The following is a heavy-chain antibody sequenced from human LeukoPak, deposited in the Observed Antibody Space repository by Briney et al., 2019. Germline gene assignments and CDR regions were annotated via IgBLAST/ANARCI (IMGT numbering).Heavy chain of an antibody. J-gene: IGHJ4*02. CDR3: TRHVPNRGYANFEY. V-gene: IGHV3-73*01. D-gene: IGHD5-12*01. CDR1: GFTFSGSA. CDR2: IRSKANSYAT. Sequence: GGSLRLSCAASGFTFSGSAMHWVRQASGKGLEWVGRIRSKANSYATAYAASVKGRFTISRDDSKNTAYLQMNNLKAEDTAVYYCTRHVPNRGYANFEYWGQGTLVTVSS.